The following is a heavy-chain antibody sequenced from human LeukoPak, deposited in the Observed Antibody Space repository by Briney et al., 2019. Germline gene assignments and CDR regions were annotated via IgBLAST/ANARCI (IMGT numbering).Heavy chain of an antibody. D-gene: IGHD1-26*01. CDR3: ARAGVGATNYYGMDV. Sequence: MTSETLSLTCTVSGGSISSYYWSWIRQPAGKGLEWIGRIYTSGSTNYNPSLKSRVTISVDTSKNQFSLKLSSVTAADTAVYYCARAGVGATNYYGMDVWGQGTTVTVSS. CDR1: GGSISSYY. CDR2: IYTSGST. V-gene: IGHV4-4*07. J-gene: IGHJ6*02.